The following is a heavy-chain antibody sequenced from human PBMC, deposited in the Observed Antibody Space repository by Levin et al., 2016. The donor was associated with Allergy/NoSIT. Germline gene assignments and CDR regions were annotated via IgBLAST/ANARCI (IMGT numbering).Heavy chain of an antibody. CDR3: ARDGGAAGNLGAFDI. D-gene: IGHD6-13*01. J-gene: IGHJ3*02. Sequence: GGSLRLSCAASGFTFSSYAMHWVRQAPGKGLEWVAVISYDGSNKYYADSVKGRFTISRDNSKNTLYLQMNSLRAEDTAVYYCARDGGAAGNLGAFDIWGQGTMVTVSS. CDR2: ISYDGSNK. CDR1: GFTFSSYA. V-gene: IGHV3-30*04.